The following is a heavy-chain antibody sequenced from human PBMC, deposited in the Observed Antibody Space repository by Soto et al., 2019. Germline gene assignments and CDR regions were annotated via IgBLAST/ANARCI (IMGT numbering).Heavy chain of an antibody. CDR1: EGTFNSYA. J-gene: IGHJ4*02. CDR3: ASGASRWYPYFFDS. Sequence: QAQVVQSGAEVRKPGSSVKLSCKASEGTFNSYAIAWVRQAPGQGLEWMGGIIPYYNTRNYAQTFQDRVTITADDSTNTVYMELSSLRSDDTAVYFCASGASRWYPYFFDSWAQGTLVTVSS. V-gene: IGHV1-69*01. CDR2: IIPYYNTR. D-gene: IGHD6-13*01.